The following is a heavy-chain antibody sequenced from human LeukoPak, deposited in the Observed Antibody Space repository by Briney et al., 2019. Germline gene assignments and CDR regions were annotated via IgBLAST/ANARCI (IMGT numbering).Heavy chain of an antibody. V-gene: IGHV4-34*01. CDR1: GGSFSGYY. D-gene: IGHD3-3*01. CDR3: ARVKGYEGIDY. J-gene: IGHJ4*02. CDR2: INHSGST. Sequence: SETLSLTCAVYGGSFSGYYWSWIRQPPGKGLEWIGEINHSGSTNYNPSLTSRVTISVDTSKNQFSLKLSSVTAADTAVYYCARVKGYEGIDYWGQGTLVTVSS.